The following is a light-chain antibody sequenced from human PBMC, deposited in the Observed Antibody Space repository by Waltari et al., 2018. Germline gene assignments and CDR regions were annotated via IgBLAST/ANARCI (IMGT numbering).Light chain of an antibody. CDR2: LAS. CDR3: MQILQTPVT. CDR1: QSLLYSNGNNY. J-gene: IGKJ5*01. V-gene: IGKV2-28*01. Sequence: DIVMTQSPLSLPVTPGEPASISCRSTQSLLYSNGNNYLSWYLQKPGPSPRLLIYLASYRASGVPDRFSGSVSGTDFTLKISRVEAEDVGVYYCMQILQTPVTFGQGTRLEIK.